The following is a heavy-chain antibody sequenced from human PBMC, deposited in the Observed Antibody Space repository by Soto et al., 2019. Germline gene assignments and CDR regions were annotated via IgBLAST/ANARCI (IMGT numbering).Heavy chain of an antibody. CDR2: IYYSGST. Sequence: SETLSLTCTVSGGSISSSSYYWGWIRQPPGKGLEWIGSIYYSGSTYYNPSLKSRFTISVDTSKNQFSLKLSSVTAADTAVYYCARLFNYYDSSGYYWFDPWGQGTLVTVSS. V-gene: IGHV4-39*01. CDR1: GGSISSSSYY. CDR3: ARLFNYYDSSGYYWFDP. J-gene: IGHJ5*02. D-gene: IGHD3-22*01.